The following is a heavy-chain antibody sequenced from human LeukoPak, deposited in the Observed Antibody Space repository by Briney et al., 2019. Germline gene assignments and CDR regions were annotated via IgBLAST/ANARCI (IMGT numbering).Heavy chain of an antibody. Sequence: PGGSLRLSCAASGFTFSNYAMNWVRQAPGKGLEWVSAISGSGGSTYYADSVKGRFTISRDNSKNTLYLQMNSLRAEDTAVYYCAKVAMTTVTTTSYFDYWGQGTLVTVSS. J-gene: IGHJ4*02. V-gene: IGHV3-23*01. D-gene: IGHD4-17*01. CDR1: GFTFSNYA. CDR2: ISGSGGST. CDR3: AKVAMTTVTTTSYFDY.